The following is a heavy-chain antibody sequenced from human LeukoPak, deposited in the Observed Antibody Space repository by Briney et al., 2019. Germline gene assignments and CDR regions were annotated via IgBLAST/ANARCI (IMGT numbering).Heavy chain of an antibody. D-gene: IGHD5-24*01. J-gene: IGHJ4*02. Sequence: GGSLRLSCAASGFTFDDYTMHWVRRAPGKGLEWVSLISWDGGSTYYADSVKGRFTISRDNSKNSLYLQMNSLRTEDTALYYCAKDEDGYQGSWGQGTLVTVSS. CDR2: ISWDGGST. CDR3: AKDEDGYQGS. V-gene: IGHV3-43*01. CDR1: GFTFDDYT.